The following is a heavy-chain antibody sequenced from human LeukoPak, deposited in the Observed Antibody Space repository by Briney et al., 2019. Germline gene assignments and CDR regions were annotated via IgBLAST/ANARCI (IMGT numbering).Heavy chain of an antibody. J-gene: IGHJ4*02. D-gene: IGHD4-17*01. V-gene: IGHV3-30-3*01. CDR1: GFIFSSYA. CDR3: ATAGDYVEDY. CDR2: ISYDGSNK. Sequence: GGSLRLSCAASGFIFSSYAMHWVRRAPGKGLEWVAVISYDGSNKYYADSVKGRFTISRDNSKNTLYLQMNSLRPEDTAVYYCATAGDYVEDYWGQGTLVTVSP.